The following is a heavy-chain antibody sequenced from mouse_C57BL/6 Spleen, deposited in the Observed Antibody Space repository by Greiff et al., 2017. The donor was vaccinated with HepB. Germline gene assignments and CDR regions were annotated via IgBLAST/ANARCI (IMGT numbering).Heavy chain of an antibody. Sequence: QVQLQQSGAELVMPGASVKLSCKASGYTFTSYWMHWVKQRPGQGLEWIGEIDPSDSYTNYNQKFKGKSTLTVDKSSSTAYMQLSSLTSEDSAVYYCAAIYYGYGYFDYWGQGTTLTVSS. CDR1: GYTFTSYW. J-gene: IGHJ2*01. CDR2: IDPSDSYT. CDR3: AAIYYGYGYFDY. D-gene: IGHD2-2*01. V-gene: IGHV1-69*01.